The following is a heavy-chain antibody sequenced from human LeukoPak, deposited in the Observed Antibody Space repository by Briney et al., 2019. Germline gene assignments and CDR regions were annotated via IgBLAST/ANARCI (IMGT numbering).Heavy chain of an antibody. CDR1: GFTFSSYG. J-gene: IGHJ4*02. CDR3: AREPAYSGSSQIDY. D-gene: IGHD1-26*01. CDR2: IWYDGSNK. Sequence: VGSLRLSCAASGFTFSSYGMHWVRQAPGKGLEWVAVIWYDGSNKYYADSVKGRFTISRDNSKNTLYLQMNSLRAEDTAVYYCAREPAYSGSSQIDYWGQGTLVTVSS. V-gene: IGHV3-33*01.